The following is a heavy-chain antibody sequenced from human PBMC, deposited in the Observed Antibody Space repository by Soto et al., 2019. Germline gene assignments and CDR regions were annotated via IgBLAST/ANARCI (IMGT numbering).Heavy chain of an antibody. V-gene: IGHV1-18*04. CDR3: ARGSSGYYPDAFDI. CDR2: VSAYIGAT. Sequence: QVQLVQSGGEMKKPGASVMVSCKSSGYSFPTYGISWVRQAPGQGLEWMGWVSAYIGATNYAQKLQGRVTMTTDTSTSTAYMELRSLRSDDTAVYYCARGSSGYYPDAFDISGQGTIIIVSS. D-gene: IGHD3-22*01. J-gene: IGHJ3*02. CDR1: GYSFPTYG.